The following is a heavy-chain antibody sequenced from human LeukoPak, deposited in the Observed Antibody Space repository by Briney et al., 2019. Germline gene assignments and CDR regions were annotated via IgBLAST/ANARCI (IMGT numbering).Heavy chain of an antibody. CDR2: IGSDGKKK. CDR1: GFTFSRYA. CDR3: ARGRYSSSWKDY. J-gene: IGHJ4*02. D-gene: IGHD2-2*01. V-gene: IGHV3-33*01. Sequence: HGGSLRLSCAASGFTFSRYAMHWVRQAPGKALEWVALIGSDGKKKYYADSVKGRFSISRDNSNNTLYLQMNSLGVEDTAVYYCARGRYSSSWKDYWGQGTLVTVSS.